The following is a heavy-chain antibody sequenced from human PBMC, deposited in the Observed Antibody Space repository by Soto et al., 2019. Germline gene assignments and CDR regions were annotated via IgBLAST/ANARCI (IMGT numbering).Heavy chain of an antibody. D-gene: IGHD6-13*01. CDR1: GASISNSY. Sequence: SETLSLTCTVSGASISNSYWSWIRQPPGKGLEWIGHIYYSGSTKYNPSLESRVTIAADTSKNQFSLRLSSVTAADTAVYYCASGRAAVTQYGGQGMLVTVSS. CDR2: IYYSGST. V-gene: IGHV4-59*01. J-gene: IGHJ4*02. CDR3: ASGRAAVTQY.